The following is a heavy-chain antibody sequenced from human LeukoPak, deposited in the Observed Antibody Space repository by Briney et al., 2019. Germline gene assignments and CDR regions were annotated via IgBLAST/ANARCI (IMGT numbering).Heavy chain of an antibody. V-gene: IGHV3-21*01. Sequence: GGSLRLSCAASGFTFSSYSMNWVRQAPGKGLEWVSSISSSSSYIYYADSVKGRFTISRDNAKNSLYLQMNSLRAEDTAVYYWARDGGSSSSYAFDIWGQGTMVTVSS. D-gene: IGHD6-6*01. CDR3: ARDGGSSSSYAFDI. J-gene: IGHJ3*02. CDR1: GFTFSSYS. CDR2: ISSSSSYI.